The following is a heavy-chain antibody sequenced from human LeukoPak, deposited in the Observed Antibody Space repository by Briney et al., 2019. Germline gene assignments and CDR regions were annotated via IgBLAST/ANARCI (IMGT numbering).Heavy chain of an antibody. CDR2: IYYSGST. CDR3: ARGGSDFWSGYYGSVDY. V-gene: IGHV4-59*12. CDR1: GGSISSYY. J-gene: IGHJ4*02. D-gene: IGHD3-3*01. Sequence: PSETLSLTCTVSGGSISSYYWSWIRQPPGKGLEWIGYIYYSGSTNYNPSLKSRVTISVDTSKNQFSLKLSSVTAADTAVYYCARGGSDFWSGYYGSVDYWGQGTLVTVSS.